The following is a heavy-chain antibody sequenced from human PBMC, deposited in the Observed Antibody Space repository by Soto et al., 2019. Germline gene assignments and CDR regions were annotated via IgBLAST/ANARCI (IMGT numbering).Heavy chain of an antibody. CDR3: ARGVRGFGDV. Sequence: TLSLTCTVSGDSISSGGYYWSWIRQHPGKGLEWIGYIYYSGSTYYNPSLKSRVTISVDTSKNQFSLKLSSVTAADTAVYYCARGVRGFGDVWGQGTTVTVSS. D-gene: IGHD3-10*01. CDR2: IYYSGST. CDR1: GDSISSGGYY. V-gene: IGHV4-31*03. J-gene: IGHJ6*02.